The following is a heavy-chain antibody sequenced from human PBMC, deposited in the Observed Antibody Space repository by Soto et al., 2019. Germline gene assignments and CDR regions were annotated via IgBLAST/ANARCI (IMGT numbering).Heavy chain of an antibody. CDR2: IIPILGIA. Sequence: GASVKVSCKASGGTFSSYTISWVRQAPGQGLEWMGRIIPILGIANYAQKFQGRVTITADKSTSTAYMELSSLRSEDTAVYYCARGVVVTAILRYYGMDVWGQGTTVTVSS. D-gene: IGHD2-21*02. V-gene: IGHV1-69*02. CDR1: GGTFSSYT. CDR3: ARGVVVTAILRYYGMDV. J-gene: IGHJ6*02.